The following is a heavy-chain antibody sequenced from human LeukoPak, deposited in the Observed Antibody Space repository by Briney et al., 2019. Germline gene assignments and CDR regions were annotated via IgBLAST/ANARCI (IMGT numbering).Heavy chain of an antibody. D-gene: IGHD5-12*01. V-gene: IGHV4-39*01. CDR3: ARPPRVATILGPAYVFDL. CDR1: GGSIGTNTYY. Sequence: SETLSLTCTVSGGSIGTNTYYWGWIRQPPGKGLEWIGSIYYSGRTYYNPSLKSRVTISVDTSKNQFSLNLSSVIATDTAVCYCARPPRVATILGPAYVFDLWGQGTLVPVSS. CDR2: IYYSGRT. J-gene: IGHJ3*01.